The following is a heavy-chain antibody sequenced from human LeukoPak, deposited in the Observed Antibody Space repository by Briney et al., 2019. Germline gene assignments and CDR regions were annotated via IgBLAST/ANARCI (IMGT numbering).Heavy chain of an antibody. CDR1: GFTFDDFA. J-gene: IGHJ4*02. Sequence: PGRSLRLSCAASGFTFDDFAMHWVRHSPGKGLEWVSGISWNSDTTAYADSVKGRFTISRDNDNNSLYLLMNSLRSEDTAFYYCAKAPHYYTSATYWDYFENWGQGSLVTVSS. V-gene: IGHV3-9*01. D-gene: IGHD3-10*01. CDR3: AKAPHYYTSATYWDYFEN. CDR2: ISWNSDTT.